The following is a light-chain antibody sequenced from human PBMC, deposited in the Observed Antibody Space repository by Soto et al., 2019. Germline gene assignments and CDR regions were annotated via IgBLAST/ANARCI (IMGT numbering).Light chain of an antibody. CDR2: GNT. CDR1: SSNIGSTYD. CDR3: QSYDDSLSVHYV. J-gene: IGLJ1*01. Sequence: QSVLTQPPSVSGAPGQRVTISCTGSSSNIGSTYDVQWYQQLPVTAPKLLIHGNTNRPSGVPDRFSGSKSGTSASLAITGLQADDEADYYCQSYDDSLSVHYVFGTGTKVTV. V-gene: IGLV1-40*01.